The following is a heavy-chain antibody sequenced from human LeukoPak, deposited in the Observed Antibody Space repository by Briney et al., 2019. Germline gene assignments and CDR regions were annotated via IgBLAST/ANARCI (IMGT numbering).Heavy chain of an antibody. D-gene: IGHD3-22*01. Sequence: ASVKVSCKASGYTFTSYYMHLVRQAPGQGLEWMAIINPSGGRISYAQKFQGRVTMTRDTSTSTVYMELSSLRSEDTAVYYCARDPRPSYDSSGYYYPGDYWGQGTLVTVSS. CDR3: ARDPRPSYDSSGYYYPGDY. J-gene: IGHJ4*02. CDR1: GYTFTSYY. V-gene: IGHV1-46*01. CDR2: INPSGGRI.